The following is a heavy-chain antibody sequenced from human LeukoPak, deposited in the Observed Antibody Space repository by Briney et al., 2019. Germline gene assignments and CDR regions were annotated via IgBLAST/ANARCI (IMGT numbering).Heavy chain of an antibody. V-gene: IGHV4-61*02. J-gene: IGHJ6*02. CDR1: GGSISGGSYY. CDR2: IYTSGST. Sequence: SETLSLTCTVSGGSISGGSYYWSWIRQPAGKGLEWIGRIYTSGSTNYNPSFKSRVTISVDTSKNQFSLKLSSVTAADTAVYYCARVGYNYYGMDVWGQGTTVTISS. CDR3: ARVGYNYYGMDV.